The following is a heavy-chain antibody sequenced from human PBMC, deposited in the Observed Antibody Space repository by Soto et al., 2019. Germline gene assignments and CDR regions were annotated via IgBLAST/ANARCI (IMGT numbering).Heavy chain of an antibody. Sequence: PGGSLRLSSAASGFTFSSYGMHWVRQAPGKGLEWVSVISYDGSNKYYADSVKGRFTISRDNSKNTLYLQMNRLRAEDTAVYYCAKVPIPLLMVRRGLNYWGQVTVVTLYS. J-gene: IGHJ4*02. CDR2: ISYDGSNK. D-gene: IGHD3-10*01. V-gene: IGHV3-30*18. CDR1: GFTFSSYG. CDR3: AKVPIPLLMVRRGLNY.